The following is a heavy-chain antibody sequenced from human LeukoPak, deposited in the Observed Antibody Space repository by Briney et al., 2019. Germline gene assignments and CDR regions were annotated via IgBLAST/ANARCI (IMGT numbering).Heavy chain of an antibody. D-gene: IGHD3-10*01. V-gene: IGHV3-30*02. CDR2: IRYDGSNK. CDR1: GFTFSSYG. Sequence: GGSLRLSCAASGFTFSSYGMHWVRQAPGKGLEWVAFIRYDGSNKYYADSVKGRFTISRDTSKNTLYIQMNSLRAEATAVYYCAKDSALGIHGSGSYRFDYWGQGTLVTVSS. J-gene: IGHJ4*02. CDR3: AKDSALGIHGSGSYRFDY.